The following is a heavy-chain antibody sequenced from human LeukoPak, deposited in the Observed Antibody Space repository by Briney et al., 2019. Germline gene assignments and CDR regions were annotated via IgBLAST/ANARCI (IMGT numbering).Heavy chain of an antibody. J-gene: IGHJ4*02. CDR2: INHNNGGT. D-gene: IGHD3-22*01. CDR3: ATAPDYDSSGYYYAYFDY. CDR1: GYTLTRYY. Sequence: GASLKVSCKASGYTLTRYYMHWVRQTPGQRLEWMGGINHNNGGTNYAQKFQGRVTMTRDTSISTACMELSRLRYDDTAGYYCATAPDYDSSGYYYAYFDYWGQGTLVTVSS. V-gene: IGHV1-2*02.